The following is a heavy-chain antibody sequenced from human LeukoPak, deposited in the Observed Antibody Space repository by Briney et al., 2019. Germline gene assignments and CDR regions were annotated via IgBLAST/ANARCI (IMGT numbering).Heavy chain of an antibody. J-gene: IGHJ3*02. Sequence: GGSLRLSCAASGFTFSSYGMSWVRQAPGKGREWVSAISGSGGSTYYADSVKGRFTISRDNSKNTLYLQMNSLRAEDTAVYYCAKSDSSGYYGDAFDIWGQGTMVTVSS. D-gene: IGHD3-22*01. CDR2: ISGSGGST. CDR1: GFTFSSYG. V-gene: IGHV3-23*01. CDR3: AKSDSSGYYGDAFDI.